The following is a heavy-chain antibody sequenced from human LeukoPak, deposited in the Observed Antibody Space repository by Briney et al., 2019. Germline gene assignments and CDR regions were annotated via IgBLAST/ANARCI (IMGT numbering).Heavy chain of an antibody. Sequence: VASVKVSCKASGGTFSSYAISWVRQAPGQGLEWMGRIIPILGIANYAQKFQGRVTITADKSTSTAYMELSSLRSEDTAVYHCASIVGGYNLRYYFDYWGQGTLVTVSS. CDR3: ASIVGGYNLRYYFDY. CDR2: IIPILGIA. D-gene: IGHD5-24*01. V-gene: IGHV1-69*04. J-gene: IGHJ4*02. CDR1: GGTFSSYA.